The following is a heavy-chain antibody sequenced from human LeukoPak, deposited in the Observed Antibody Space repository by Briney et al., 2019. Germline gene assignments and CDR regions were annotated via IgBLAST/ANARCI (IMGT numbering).Heavy chain of an antibody. Sequence: SETLSLTCSVSGGSVSSGDYYWSWIRQPPGKGLEWIGCIYYSGSTNYNPSLKSRVTMSVDTSKNQFSLKLSSVTAADTAVYYCARHRGYGDTYYFDYWGQGTLVTVSS. CDR2: IYYSGST. CDR3: ARHRGYGDTYYFDY. V-gene: IGHV4-61*08. CDR1: GGSVSSGDYY. J-gene: IGHJ4*02. D-gene: IGHD4-17*01.